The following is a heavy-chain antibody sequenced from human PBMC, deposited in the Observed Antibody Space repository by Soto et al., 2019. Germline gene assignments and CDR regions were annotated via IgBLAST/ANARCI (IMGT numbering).Heavy chain of an antibody. CDR3: ARDPIRGDGYVFDS. Sequence: PGGSLRLSCAASGFIFKMYWMHWVRQSPGKGLVWISRIYNDGTYSDYADSVRGRFTISRDNVNDTLYLQMNNLRAEDSAVYYCARDPIRGDGYVFDSWGQGALVTVSS. J-gene: IGHJ5*01. CDR2: IYNDGTYS. D-gene: IGHD5-12*01. CDR1: GFIFKMYW. V-gene: IGHV3-74*01.